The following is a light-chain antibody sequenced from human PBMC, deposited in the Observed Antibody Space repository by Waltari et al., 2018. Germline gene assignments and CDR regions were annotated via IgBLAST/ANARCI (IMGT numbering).Light chain of an antibody. Sequence: EIVVTPSPATLSLSPGERATLPCRARENVDTNLAWYQQKPGQPPRPLISGASTRATDIPPRFSGSGSGTEFTLSISSLQSEDFAVYYCHQYKNWPPWTFGQGTKVEIK. V-gene: IGKV3-15*01. CDR1: ENVDTN. CDR2: GAS. J-gene: IGKJ1*01. CDR3: HQYKNWPPWT.